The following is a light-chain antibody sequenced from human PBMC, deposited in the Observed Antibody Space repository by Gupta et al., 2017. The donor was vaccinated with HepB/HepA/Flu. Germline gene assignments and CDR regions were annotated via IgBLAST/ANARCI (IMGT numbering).Light chain of an antibody. CDR2: RNN. J-gene: IGLJ3*02. CDR3: AAWDDSLSGQV. Sequence: QSVLTHPPSASATPGQRVTISCSGSSNNVGSNYASWYQQHPGTPPKLLIYRNNHRPSGVPDRFSGSKSGTSASLAISGLRSEDEADYYCAAWDDSLSGQVFGGGTKLTVL. CDR1: SNNVGSNY. V-gene: IGLV1-47*01.